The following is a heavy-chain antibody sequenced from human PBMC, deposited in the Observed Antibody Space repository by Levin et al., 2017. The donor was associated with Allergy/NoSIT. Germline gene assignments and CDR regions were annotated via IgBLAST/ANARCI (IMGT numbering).Heavy chain of an antibody. J-gene: IGHJ6*02. CDR2: IYPGDSDT. CDR1: GYSFTSYW. D-gene: IGHD3-10*01. Sequence: GESLKISCKGSGYSFTSYWIGWVRQMPGKGLEWMGIIYPGDSDTRYSPSFQGQVTISADKSISTAYLQWSSLKASDTAMYYCARTGRGFGELLNPRDYYYYYGMDVWGQGTTVTVSS. V-gene: IGHV5-51*01. CDR3: ARTGRGFGELLNPRDYYYYYGMDV.